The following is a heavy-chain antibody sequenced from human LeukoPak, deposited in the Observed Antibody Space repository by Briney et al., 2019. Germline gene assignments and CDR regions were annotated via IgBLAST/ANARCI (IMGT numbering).Heavy chain of an antibody. D-gene: IGHD5-24*01. Sequence: GGSLRLSCAASGFTFSSYAMNWVLQAPGKGLEWVSGISGSGGSTNYADSVEGRFTISRDNSNNTLYLQMNSLRAEDTAVYYCAKDARRDGYSYDYWGQGTLVTVSS. V-gene: IGHV3-23*01. CDR3: AKDARRDGYSYDY. J-gene: IGHJ4*02. CDR1: GFTFSSYA. CDR2: ISGSGGST.